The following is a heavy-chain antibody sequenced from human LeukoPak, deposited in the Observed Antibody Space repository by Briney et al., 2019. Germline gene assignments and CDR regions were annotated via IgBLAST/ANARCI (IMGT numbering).Heavy chain of an antibody. D-gene: IGHD5/OR15-5a*01. Sequence: SETLSLTCTVSGGSISSTAYYWDWIRQPPGKGLEWIGSIYYGETTYYNSSLKSRVTVSLNTSKNQFSLSLNSVTAADTAVYYCARQVSDYYYYYIDVWGKGATVTVS. CDR3: ARQVSDYYYYYIDV. V-gene: IGHV4-39*01. CDR1: GGSISSTAYY. CDR2: IYYGETT. J-gene: IGHJ6*03.